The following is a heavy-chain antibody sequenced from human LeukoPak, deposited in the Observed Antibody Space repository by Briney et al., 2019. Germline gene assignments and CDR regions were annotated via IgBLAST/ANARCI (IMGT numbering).Heavy chain of an antibody. CDR3: ARVSSYDSSGYHFDY. D-gene: IGHD3-22*01. CDR2: ISSSGSTI. CDR1: GFTFSSYE. V-gene: IGHV3-48*03. J-gene: IGHJ4*02. Sequence: PGGSLRLXCAASGFTFSSYEMNWVRQAPGKELESVSYISSSGSTIYYADSVKGRFTISRDNAKNSLYLQMNSLRAEDTAVYYCARVSSYDSSGYHFDYWGQGTLVTVSS.